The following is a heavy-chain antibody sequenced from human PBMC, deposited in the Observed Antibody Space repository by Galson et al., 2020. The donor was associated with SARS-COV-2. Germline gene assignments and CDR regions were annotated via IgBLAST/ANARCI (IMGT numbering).Heavy chain of an antibody. Sequence: SETLSLTCAVYSGSFSGYYWTWIRQPPGKGLEWIGEINHSGSTNYNPSLKSRATISVDTSKNQFSLKLNSVTAADTAVYYCTRVGDGYNSGFDYGGQGILVTVSS. D-gene: IGHD5-12*01. CDR3: TRVGDGYNSGFDY. J-gene: IGHJ4*02. V-gene: IGHV4-34*01. CDR1: SGSFSGYY. CDR2: INHSGST.